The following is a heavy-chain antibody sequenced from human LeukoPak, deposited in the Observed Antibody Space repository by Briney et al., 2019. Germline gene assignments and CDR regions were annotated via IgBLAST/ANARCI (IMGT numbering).Heavy chain of an antibody. Sequence: GRSLRLSCAASGFTFSSYAMHWVRQAPGKGLEWVAVISYDGSNKYYADSVKGRFTNSRDNSKNTLYLQMNSLRAEDTAVYYCEWSGYSSSSWYYFDYWGQGTLVTVSS. V-gene: IGHV3-30-3*01. D-gene: IGHD6-13*01. CDR2: ISYDGSNK. J-gene: IGHJ4*02. CDR1: GFTFSSYA. CDR3: EWSGYSSSSWYYFDY.